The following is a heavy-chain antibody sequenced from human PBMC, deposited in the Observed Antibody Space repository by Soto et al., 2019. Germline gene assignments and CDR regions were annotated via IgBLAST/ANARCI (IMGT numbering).Heavy chain of an antibody. CDR1: GFTFSNAW. V-gene: IGHV3-15*07. CDR3: TTVGTGYSSSWYYIRDYYYYYGMDV. D-gene: IGHD6-13*01. J-gene: IGHJ6*02. CDR2: IKSKTDGGTT. Sequence: GGSLRLSCAASGFTFSNAWMNWVRQAPGKGLEWVGRIKSKTDGGTTDYAATVKGRFTISRDDSNNTLYLQMNSLKTEDTAVYYCTTVGTGYSSSWYYIRDYYYYYGMDVWGQGTTVTVSS.